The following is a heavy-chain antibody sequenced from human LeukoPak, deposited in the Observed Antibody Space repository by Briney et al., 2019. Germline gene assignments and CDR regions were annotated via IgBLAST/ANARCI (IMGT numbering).Heavy chain of an antibody. V-gene: IGHV1-2*02. CDR3: ARGASGVYTVTTSWFDP. CDR2: INPNSGGA. Sequence: ASVKVSCKASGYTFTGYYMHWVRQAPGQGLEWMGWINPNSGGANYAQRFQGRVTMTRDTSISTAYMELSRLRSDDTAVYYCARGASGVYTVTTSWFDPWGQGTLVTVSS. CDR1: GYTFTGYY. J-gene: IGHJ5*02. D-gene: IGHD4-17*01.